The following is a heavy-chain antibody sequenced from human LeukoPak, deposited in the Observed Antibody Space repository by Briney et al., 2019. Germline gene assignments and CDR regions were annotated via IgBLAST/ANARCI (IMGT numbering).Heavy chain of an antibody. Sequence: GGSLRLSCAASGFTFSSYGMHWVRQAPGKGLEWVAVIWYDGSNKYYADSVKGRFTISRDNSKNTLYLQMNSLRAEDTAVYYCASGYCSGGSCNSFDYWGQGTLVTVSS. CDR1: GFTFSSYG. CDR2: IWYDGSNK. J-gene: IGHJ4*02. CDR3: ASGYCSGGSCNSFDY. V-gene: IGHV3-33*01. D-gene: IGHD2-15*01.